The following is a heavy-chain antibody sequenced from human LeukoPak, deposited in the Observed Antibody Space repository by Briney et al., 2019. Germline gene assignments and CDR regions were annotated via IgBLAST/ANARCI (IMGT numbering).Heavy chain of an antibody. D-gene: IGHD4-17*01. Sequence: PGRSLRLSCAASGFTSISYGMHWVRQAPGKGLEWVAVISYDGSNKYYADSVKGRFTISRENSKNTMYLQMNSLRAEDTAVYYCAPGGDYSFFYYWGRGTLVTVSS. V-gene: IGHV3-30*03. CDR3: APGGDYSFFYY. J-gene: IGHJ4*02. CDR2: ISYDGSNK. CDR1: GFTSISYG.